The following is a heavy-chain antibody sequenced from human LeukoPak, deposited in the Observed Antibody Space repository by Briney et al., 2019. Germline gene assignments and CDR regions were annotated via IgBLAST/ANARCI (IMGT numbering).Heavy chain of an antibody. J-gene: IGHJ5*02. CDR1: GHDFNNYW. D-gene: IGHD3-22*01. Sequence: ESLKISCKASGHDFNNYWIGWVRQMPGKGLEWMGIIHPADSDTVYSPSFSGQVTISVDRSTSTAYLQWSSLEASDTAMYYCARRYFDSSEFDPWGQGTLVTVSS. V-gene: IGHV5-51*01. CDR3: ARRYFDSSEFDP. CDR2: IHPADSDT.